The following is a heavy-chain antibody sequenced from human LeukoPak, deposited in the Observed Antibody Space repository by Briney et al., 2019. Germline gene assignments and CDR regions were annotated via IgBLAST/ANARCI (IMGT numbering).Heavy chain of an antibody. CDR3: ARGGSGYSSGWADFDD. CDR2: IYYSGST. V-gene: IGHV4-59*01. D-gene: IGHD6-19*01. CDR1: GGSISSYY. J-gene: IGHJ4*02. Sequence: SETLSLTCTVSGGSISSYYWSWIRQPPGKGLEWIGYIYYSGSTNYNPSLKSRVTISVDTSKNQFSLKLSSVTAADTAVYYCARGGSGYSSGWADFDDWGQGTLVTVSS.